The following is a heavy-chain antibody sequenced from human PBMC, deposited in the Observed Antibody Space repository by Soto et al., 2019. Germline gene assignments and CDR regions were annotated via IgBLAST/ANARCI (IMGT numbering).Heavy chain of an antibody. CDR1: GYTFTSYG. J-gene: IGHJ4*02. Sequence: QVQLVQSGAEVKKPGASVKVSCKASGYTFTSYGISWVRQAPGQGLEWMGWISAYNGNTNYAQKLQGRVTMTTDTPTRTADMKLRSLRADDTAVYYCALVYSGSYPGYWGQGTLVTLSS. CDR3: ALVYSGSYPGY. CDR2: ISAYNGNT. D-gene: IGHD1-26*01. V-gene: IGHV1-18*04.